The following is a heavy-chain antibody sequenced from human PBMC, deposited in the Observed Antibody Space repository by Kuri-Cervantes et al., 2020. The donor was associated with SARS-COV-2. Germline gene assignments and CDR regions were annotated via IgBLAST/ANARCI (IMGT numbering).Heavy chain of an antibody. J-gene: IGHJ4*02. CDR2: IRSKAYGGTT. CDR1: GFTFSSYS. V-gene: IGHV3-49*04. D-gene: IGHD3-3*01. CDR3: TSGLTYLGVVIIEPTYYFDY. Sequence: GESLKISCAASGFTFSSYSMNWVRQAPGKGLEWGGFIRSKAYGGTTEYAASVKGRFTISRDDSKSIAYLKMNSLKTEDTAVYYCTSGLTYLGVVIIEPTYYFDYWGQGTLVTVSS.